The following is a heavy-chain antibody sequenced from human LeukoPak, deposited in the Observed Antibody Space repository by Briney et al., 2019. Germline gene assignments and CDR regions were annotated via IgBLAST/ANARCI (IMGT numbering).Heavy chain of an antibody. CDR2: ISGSGGET. V-gene: IGHV3-23*01. J-gene: IGHJ4*02. CDR3: ATTRFFDY. Sequence: PGGSLRLSCAPSGFTFKNYAMTWVRQAPGKGLEWVSVISGSGGETFSAKSVKGRFTISRDNAKNSLYLQMNSLRAEDTAVYYCATTRFFDYWGQGTLVTVSS. D-gene: IGHD1-14*01. CDR1: GFTFKNYA.